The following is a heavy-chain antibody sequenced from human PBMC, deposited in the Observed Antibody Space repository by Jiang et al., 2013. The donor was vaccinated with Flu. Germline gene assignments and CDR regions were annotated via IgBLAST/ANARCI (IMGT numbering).Heavy chain of an antibody. Sequence: LLKPSETLSLTCAVYGGSFSGYYWSWIRHAPWGGDWSGLEKPITVEGPSTTPSLKSRVTISVDPSKNQFSLKLDSMTAADTAVYYCARPLAAGYTCEDTYLYWSRGTLVTVSS. CDR3: ARPLAAGYTCEDTYLY. J-gene: IGHJ4*02. CDR2: PITVEGP. D-gene: IGHD5-18*01. V-gene: IGHV4-34*01. CDR1: GGSFSGYY.